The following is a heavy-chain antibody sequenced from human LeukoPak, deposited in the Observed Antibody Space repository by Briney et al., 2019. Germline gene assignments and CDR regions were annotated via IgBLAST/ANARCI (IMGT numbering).Heavy chain of an antibody. CDR1: GGSFSGYY. CDR3: ARAGVTTPVDY. CDR2: INHSGST. V-gene: IGHV4-34*01. J-gene: IGHJ4*02. Sequence: PSETLSLTCAVYGGSFSGYYWSWIRQPPGKGLEWIGEINHSGSTNYNPSLESRVTISVDTSKNQFSLKLSSVTAADTAVYYCARAGVTTPVDYWGQGTLVTVSS. D-gene: IGHD4-17*01.